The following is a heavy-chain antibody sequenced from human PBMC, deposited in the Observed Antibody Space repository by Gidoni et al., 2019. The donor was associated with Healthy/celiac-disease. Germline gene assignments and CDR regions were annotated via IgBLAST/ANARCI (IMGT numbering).Heavy chain of an antibody. J-gene: IGHJ4*02. Sequence: QVQLVESGGGVVQPGRSLRLSCAASGFTFSSYGMHWVRQAPGKGLEWVACIWDDGSNKYYADSVKGRFTISRDNSKTPLYLQMNSLGAEETAVYYCARDGYSSSSGGFDYWGQGTLVTVSS. CDR3: ARDGYSSSSGGFDY. CDR2: IWDDGSNK. V-gene: IGHV3-33*01. D-gene: IGHD6-6*01. CDR1: GFTFSSYG.